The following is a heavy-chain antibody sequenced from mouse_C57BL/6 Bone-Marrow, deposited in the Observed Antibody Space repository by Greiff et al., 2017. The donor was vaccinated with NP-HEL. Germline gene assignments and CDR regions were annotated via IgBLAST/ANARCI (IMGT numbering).Heavy chain of an antibody. CDR2: IDPKNGDT. Sequence: EVKLQESGAELVRPGASVKLSCTASGFNIKDDYMHWVKQRPEQGLEWIGWIDPKNGDTEYASKFQGKATITADTSSNTAYLQLSSLTSEDTAVYYCTTFYGSSLAWFAYWGQGTLVTVSA. D-gene: IGHD1-1*01. V-gene: IGHV14-4*01. CDR1: GFNIKDDY. CDR3: TTFYGSSLAWFAY. J-gene: IGHJ3*01.